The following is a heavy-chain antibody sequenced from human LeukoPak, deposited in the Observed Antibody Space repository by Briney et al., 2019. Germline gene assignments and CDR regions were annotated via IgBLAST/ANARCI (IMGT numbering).Heavy chain of an antibody. CDR1: GGSVSSGTYY. Sequence: PETLSLTCTVSGGSVSSGTYYWSWIRQPPGKGLEWIGHIYYGGSTNYSPSLKRRVTMSVDTSKNQFSLKLSSVTAADTALYYCARSSTSSSYYFDYWGQGTLVTVSS. D-gene: IGHD6-6*01. CDR2: IYYGGST. V-gene: IGHV4-61*01. CDR3: ARSSTSSSYYFDY. J-gene: IGHJ4*02.